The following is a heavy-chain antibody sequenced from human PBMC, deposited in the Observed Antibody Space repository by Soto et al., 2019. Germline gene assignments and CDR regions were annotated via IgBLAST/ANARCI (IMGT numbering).Heavy chain of an antibody. V-gene: IGHV3-74*01. CDR3: ARDRSSSWYSDYYMDV. D-gene: IGHD6-13*01. CDR1: GFTFSSYW. J-gene: IGHJ6*03. CDR2: INSDGSST. Sequence: GESLKISCAASGFTFSSYWMHWVRQAPGKGLVWVSRINSDGSSTSYADSVKGRFTISRDNAKNTLYLQMNSLRAEDTAVYYCARDRSSSWYSDYYMDVWGKGTTVTVSS.